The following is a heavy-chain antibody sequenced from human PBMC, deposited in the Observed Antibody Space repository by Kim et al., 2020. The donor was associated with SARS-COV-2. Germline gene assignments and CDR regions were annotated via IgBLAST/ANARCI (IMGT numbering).Heavy chain of an antibody. CDR2: IIPIFGTA. Sequence: SVKVSCKASGGTFSSYAISWVRQAPGQGLEWMGGIIPIFGTANYAQKFQGRVTITADESTSTAYMELSSLRSEDTAVYYCARDHSRRNAFDIWGQGTMVTVSS. J-gene: IGHJ3*02. CDR3: ARDHSRRNAFDI. D-gene: IGHD6-13*01. V-gene: IGHV1-69*13. CDR1: GGTFSSYA.